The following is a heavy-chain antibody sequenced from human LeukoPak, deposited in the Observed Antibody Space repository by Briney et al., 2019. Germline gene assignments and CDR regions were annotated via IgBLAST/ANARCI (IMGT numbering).Heavy chain of an antibody. J-gene: IGHJ5*02. CDR2: INPSGGST. D-gene: IGHD3-10*01. CDR1: GYTFTSYY. CDR3: ARVLVRGVTGPAPNWFDP. V-gene: IGHV1-46*01. Sequence: ASVKVSCKASGYTFTSYYMHWVRQAPGQGLEWMGIINPSGGSTGYAQKFEGRFTMTRGTSTSTVYMELSSLRSGDTAIYYCARVLVRGVTGPAPNWFDPWGQGTLVIVSS.